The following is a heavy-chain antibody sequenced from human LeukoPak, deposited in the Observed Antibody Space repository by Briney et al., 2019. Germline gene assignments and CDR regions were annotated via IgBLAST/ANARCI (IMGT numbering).Heavy chain of an antibody. CDR1: GFSLTTDGVA. V-gene: IGHV2-5*02. CDR2: FHWDDDV. J-gene: IGHJ4*02. CDR3: AHSNRDRYRGIALYYFDY. Sequence: SGPTLVNPTQTLTLTCAGSGFSLTTDGVAVGWVRQPPGTALEWLALFHWDDDVRYSPSLRNRLRITKDTSKNQVILTMTDMDPADTGTHYCAHSNRDRYRGIALYYFDYWGQGILVTVSS. D-gene: IGHD5-24*01.